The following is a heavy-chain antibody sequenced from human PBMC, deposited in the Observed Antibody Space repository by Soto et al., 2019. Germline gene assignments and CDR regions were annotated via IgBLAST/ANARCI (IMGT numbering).Heavy chain of an antibody. D-gene: IGHD3-22*01. CDR3: ARDLRRYYDSSGYLNWFDP. Sequence: LRRPLSLTCAVSGGSISISNWWSWVRQPPGKGLEWIGEIYHSGSTNYNPSLKSRVTISVDKSKNQFSLKLSSVTAADTAVYYCARDLRRYYDSSGYLNWFDPWGQGTLVSVSS. V-gene: IGHV4-4*02. CDR1: GGSISISNW. CDR2: IYHSGST. J-gene: IGHJ5*02.